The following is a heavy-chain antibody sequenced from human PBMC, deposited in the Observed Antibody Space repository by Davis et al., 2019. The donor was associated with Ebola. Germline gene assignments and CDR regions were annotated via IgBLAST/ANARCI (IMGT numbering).Heavy chain of an antibody. V-gene: IGHV3-7*03. D-gene: IGHD1-1*01. CDR2: IKQDGSEK. Sequence: GESLKISCAASGFTFSSYWMSWVRQVPGKGLEWVANIKQDGSEKYYVDSVKGRFTISRDNAKNSLYLQMNSLRAEDTAVYYCARGYWNFDQWGQGTLVTVSS. CDR3: ARGYWNFDQ. J-gene: IGHJ4*02. CDR1: GFTFSSYW.